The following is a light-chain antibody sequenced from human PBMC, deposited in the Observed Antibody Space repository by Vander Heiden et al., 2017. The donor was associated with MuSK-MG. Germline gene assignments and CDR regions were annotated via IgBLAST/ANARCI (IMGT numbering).Light chain of an antibody. CDR2: TAT. Sequence: DIQMTQSPSSLSASVGDRVTIACRASQSINNYLNWYQQKPGETPKLLIYTATTLQSGVPSRFSGSGSGTDFTLTISRLQPEDFATYYCQRSYSPFIFGHGTKVDIK. CDR3: QRSYSPFI. J-gene: IGKJ3*01. CDR1: QSINNY. V-gene: IGKV1-39*01.